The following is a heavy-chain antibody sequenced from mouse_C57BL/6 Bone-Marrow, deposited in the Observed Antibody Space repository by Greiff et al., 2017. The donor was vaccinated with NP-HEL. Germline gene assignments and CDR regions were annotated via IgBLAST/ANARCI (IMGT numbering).Heavy chain of an antibody. D-gene: IGHD1-1*01. CDR1: GFTFSNYW. Sequence: EVTVEESGGGLVQPGGSMKLSCVASGFTFSNYWMNWVRQSPEKGLEWVAQIRLKSDNYATHYAESVKGRFTISRDDSKSSVYLQMNNLRAEDTGIYYCTRYYGSRTPFAYWGQGTLVTVSA. V-gene: IGHV6-3*01. CDR3: TRYYGSRTPFAY. J-gene: IGHJ3*01. CDR2: IRLKSDNYAT.